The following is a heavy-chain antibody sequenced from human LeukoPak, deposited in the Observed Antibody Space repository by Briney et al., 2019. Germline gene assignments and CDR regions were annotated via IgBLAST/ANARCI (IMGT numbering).Heavy chain of an antibody. CDR2: IRSKAYGGTT. J-gene: IGHJ6*02. V-gene: IGHV3-49*03. CDR3: TRDLVLRFLEWTSGGGYYYYGMDV. Sequence: PGGSLRLSCTASGFTFGDYAMSWFRQAPGKGLEWVGFIRSKAYGGTTEYAASVKGRFTISRDDSKSIAYLQMNSLKTEDTAVYYCTRDLVLRFLEWTSGGGYYYYGMDVWGQGTTVTVSS. D-gene: IGHD3-3*01. CDR1: GFTFGDYA.